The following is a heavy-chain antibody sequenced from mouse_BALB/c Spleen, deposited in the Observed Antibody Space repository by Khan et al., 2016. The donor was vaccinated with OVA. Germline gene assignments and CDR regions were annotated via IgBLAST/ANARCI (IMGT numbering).Heavy chain of an antibody. D-gene: IGHD1-1*01. J-gene: IGHJ3*01. CDR1: GFSLTSYG. Sequence: QVQLKESGPGLVAPSQSLSITCTVSGFSLTSYGVGWVRQPPGKGLEWLGVIWGDGSTNYHSALISRLSISEDNAESQVYLILNSLQTDDTATYYCALYYYGRAWFAYWGQGTLVTVSA. CDR3: ALYYYGRAWFAY. V-gene: IGHV2-3*01. CDR2: IWGDGST.